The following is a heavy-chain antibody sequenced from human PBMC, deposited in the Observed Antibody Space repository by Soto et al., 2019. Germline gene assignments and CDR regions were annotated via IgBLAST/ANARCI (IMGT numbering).Heavy chain of an antibody. Sequence: SETLSLTCTVSGDSVSSGGYYWSWIRQPPGKGLEWIGYIYSSGSANYNPSLKSRVTISRDTPKNQISLKVASVTAADTAGYYCARGFSSVSMDAWGQGTTVTVSS. V-gene: IGHV4-61*08. CDR2: IYSSGSA. D-gene: IGHD6-19*01. J-gene: IGHJ6*02. CDR1: GDSVSSGGYY. CDR3: ARGFSSVSMDA.